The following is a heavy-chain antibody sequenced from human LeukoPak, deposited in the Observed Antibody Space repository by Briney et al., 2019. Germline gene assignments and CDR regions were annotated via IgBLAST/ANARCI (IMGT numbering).Heavy chain of an antibody. Sequence: SETLSLTCTVSGGSISSSSYYWGWIRQPPGKGLEWIGSIYYSGSTYYNPSLKSRVTISVDTSKNQFSLKLSSVTAADTAVYYCARSYCSGGSCHTTGMWPTDAFDIWGQGTMVTVSS. CDR3: ARSYCSGGSCHTTGMWPTDAFDI. J-gene: IGHJ3*02. CDR1: GGSISSSSYY. D-gene: IGHD2-15*01. V-gene: IGHV4-39*01. CDR2: IYYSGST.